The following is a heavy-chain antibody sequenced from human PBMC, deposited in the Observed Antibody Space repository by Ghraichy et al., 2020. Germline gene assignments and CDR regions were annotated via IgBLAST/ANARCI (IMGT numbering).Heavy chain of an antibody. V-gene: IGHV3-30*18. CDR2: MSFDGTNK. CDR1: GFIFSDYA. J-gene: IGHJ4*02. D-gene: IGHD5-24*01. CDR3: AKGRGPGAWAFDY. Sequence: LSLTCAVSGFIFSDYAMHWVRQAPGKGLEWVALMSFDGTNKYYADSVKGRFTISRENSKDTLSLQMNSLRAEDTAVYYCAKGRGPGAWAFDYWGQGTLVTVSS.